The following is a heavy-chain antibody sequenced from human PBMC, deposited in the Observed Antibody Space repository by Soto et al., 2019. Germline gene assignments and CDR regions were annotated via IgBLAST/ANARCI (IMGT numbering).Heavy chain of an antibody. J-gene: IGHJ4*02. V-gene: IGHV4-30-2*01. D-gene: IGHD3-10*01. CDR1: GGSISGGGFS. CDR3: ARLQFGEGFDY. CDR2: ILHTGGT. Sequence: SETLSPTCAVSGGSISGGGFSWSWIRQPPGKGLEWIGYILHTGGTQYNPSLKSRVSMSVDKSKNQFSLHLTSVTAADTAVYYCARLQFGEGFDYWGQGARVTVSS.